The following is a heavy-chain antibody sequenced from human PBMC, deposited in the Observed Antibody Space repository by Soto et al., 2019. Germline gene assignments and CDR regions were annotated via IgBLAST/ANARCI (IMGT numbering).Heavy chain of an antibody. Sequence: SETLSLTCTVSGGSISSGNYYWSWIRQSPGKGLGWIGYIYSTGSSYYNPSPRSRVSMSVDTSKNQFSLNLSSVTAADTAVYFCARDGIKLWLSGRERFDPWGQGTLVTVSS. D-gene: IGHD5-18*01. J-gene: IGHJ5*02. CDR2: IYSTGSS. CDR1: GGSISSGNYY. CDR3: ARDGIKLWLSGRERFDP. V-gene: IGHV4-30-4*01.